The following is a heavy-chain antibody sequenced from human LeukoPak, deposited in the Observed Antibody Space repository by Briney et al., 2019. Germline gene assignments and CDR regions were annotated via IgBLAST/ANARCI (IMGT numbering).Heavy chain of an antibody. CDR1: GFTFSSYW. D-gene: IGHD3-10*01. CDR2: IKQDGSEK. V-gene: IGHV3-7*03. Sequence: GGSLRLSRAASGFTFSSYWMSWIRQAPGKGLEWVANIKQDGSEKYYVDSVKGRFTISRDNAKNSLYLQMNSLRAEDTAVYYCARGLGYYGSGSYYNAEYFQHWGQGTLVTVSS. CDR3: ARGLGYYGSGSYYNAEYFQH. J-gene: IGHJ1*01.